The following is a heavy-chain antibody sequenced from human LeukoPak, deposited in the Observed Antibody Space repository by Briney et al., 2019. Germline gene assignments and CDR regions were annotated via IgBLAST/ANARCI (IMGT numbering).Heavy chain of an antibody. CDR3: VYGGSYYVA. Sequence: PGGSLRLSCAASGFTFSSYWMSWVRQAPGKGLEWVANIKQDGSEKYYVDSVKGRFTVSRDNAKNSLYLQMNSLRAEDTAVYYCVYGGSYYVAWGQGTLVTVSS. CDR2: IKQDGSEK. CDR1: GFTFSSYW. V-gene: IGHV3-7*01. D-gene: IGHD1-26*01. J-gene: IGHJ5*02.